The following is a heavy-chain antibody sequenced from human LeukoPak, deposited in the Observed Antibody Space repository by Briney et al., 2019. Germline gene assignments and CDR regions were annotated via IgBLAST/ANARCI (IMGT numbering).Heavy chain of an antibody. J-gene: IGHJ6*03. V-gene: IGHV1-8*01. CDR2: MNPNSGNT. CDR3: ARSARYCSGGSCYFRYYMDV. Sequence: GASVKVSCKASGYTFTSYDIKWVRKATGQGLEWMGWMNPNSGNTGYAQKFQGRVTMTRNTSISTAYMELSSLRSEDTAVYYCARSARYCSGGSCYFRYYMDVWGKGTTVTVSS. D-gene: IGHD2-15*01. CDR1: GYTFTSYD.